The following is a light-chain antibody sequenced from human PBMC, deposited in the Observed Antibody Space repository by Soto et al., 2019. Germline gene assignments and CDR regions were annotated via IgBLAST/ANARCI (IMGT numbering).Light chain of an antibody. Sequence: QSALTQPRSVSGSPGQSVTISCTGTSSDVGGYNYVSWYQQHPGKVPKLMIYDVSKRPSGVPDRFSGSKSGNTASLIISGLQVEDEADYYCCSNAGSYTHVVFGGGTKVTLL. V-gene: IGLV2-11*01. CDR2: DVS. J-gene: IGLJ2*01. CDR1: SSDVGGYNY. CDR3: CSNAGSYTHVV.